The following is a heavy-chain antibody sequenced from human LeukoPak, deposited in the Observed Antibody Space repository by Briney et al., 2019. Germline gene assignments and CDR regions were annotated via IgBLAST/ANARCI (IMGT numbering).Heavy chain of an antibody. V-gene: IGHV3-23*01. Sequence: PGGSLRLSCAASGFTFSSYAMSWVRQAPGKGLEWVSAISGSGGSTYYADSVKSRFTISRDNSKDTLYLQMNSLRAEDTAVYYCAKESGYCSGGSCYDVIGYFQHWGQGTLVTVSS. D-gene: IGHD2-15*01. CDR3: AKESGYCSGGSCYDVIGYFQH. CDR2: ISGSGGST. CDR1: GFTFSSYA. J-gene: IGHJ1*01.